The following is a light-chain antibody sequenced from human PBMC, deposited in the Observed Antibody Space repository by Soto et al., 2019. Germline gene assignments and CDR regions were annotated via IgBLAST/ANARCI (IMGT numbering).Light chain of an antibody. CDR1: QDINNY. V-gene: IGKV1-33*01. CDR2: DAS. CDR3: QQYENLPT. J-gene: IGKJ5*01. Sequence: DIQMTQSPSPLSASVGDRVTITCQASQDINNYLNWYQQKPGRAPKLLIYDASKLEAGVPSRFRGSGSGTDFTFTISRLQPEDIATYYCQQYENLPTFGQGTRLEIK.